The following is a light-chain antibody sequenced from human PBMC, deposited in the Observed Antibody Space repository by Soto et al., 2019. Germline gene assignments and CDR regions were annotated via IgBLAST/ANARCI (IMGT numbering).Light chain of an antibody. V-gene: IGKV1-5*03. CDR1: QSISSW. CDR2: KAS. CDR3: QQYNSYRRT. Sequence: DIQMTQSPSTLSASVVDRVTITCRASQSISSWLAWYQQKPGKAPKLLIYKASSLESGVPSRFSGSGSGTEFTLTISSLQPDDFATYYCQQYNSYRRTFGQGTKVDIK. J-gene: IGKJ1*01.